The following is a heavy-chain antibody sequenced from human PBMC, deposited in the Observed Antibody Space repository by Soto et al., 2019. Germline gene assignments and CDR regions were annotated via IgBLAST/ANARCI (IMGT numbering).Heavy chain of an antibody. CDR2: IIPIFGTA. Sequence: SVKVSCKASGGTFSSYAISWVRQAPGQGLEWMGGIIPIFGTANYAQKFQGRVTITADESTSTAYMELSSLRSEDTAVYYCARARVNWNYDIDWFDPWGQGTLVTVSS. J-gene: IGHJ5*02. D-gene: IGHD1-7*01. CDR3: ARARVNWNYDIDWFDP. CDR1: GGTFSSYA. V-gene: IGHV1-69*13.